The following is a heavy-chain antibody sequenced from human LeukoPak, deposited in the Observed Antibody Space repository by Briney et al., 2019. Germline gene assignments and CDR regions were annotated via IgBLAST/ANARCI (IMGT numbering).Heavy chain of an antibody. D-gene: IGHD1-26*01. J-gene: IGHJ4*02. CDR3: AKQLVGAGPVDY. CDR1: GFTFSSYG. CDR2: ITNDGSNK. V-gene: IGHV3-30*18. Sequence: GGSLRLSCGASGFTFSSYGMHWVRQAPGKGLEWVALITNDGSNKFHADSVKGRFTISRDNSKNTLYLQMSSLRAEDTAVYYCAKQLVGAGPVDYWGQGTLVTVSS.